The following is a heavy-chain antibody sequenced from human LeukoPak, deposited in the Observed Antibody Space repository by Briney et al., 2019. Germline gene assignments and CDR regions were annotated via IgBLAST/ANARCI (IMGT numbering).Heavy chain of an antibody. CDR1: GFTFSSYS. J-gene: IGHJ3*02. Sequence: GGSLRLSCAASGFTFSSYSVNWVRQAPGKGLEWVSYISSSSSPIYYADSVKDRFTISRDNAKNLLYLQMNCLGDEDTAVYYCARDGRDGYNRAPGAFDIWGQGTMVTVSS. V-gene: IGHV3-48*02. D-gene: IGHD5-24*01. CDR3: ARDGRDGYNRAPGAFDI. CDR2: ISSSSSPI.